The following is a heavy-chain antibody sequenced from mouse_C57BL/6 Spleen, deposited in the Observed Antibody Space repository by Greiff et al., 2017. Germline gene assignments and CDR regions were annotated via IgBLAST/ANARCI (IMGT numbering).Heavy chain of an antibody. CDR1: GYTFTSYW. CDR2: IHPSSGST. J-gene: IGHJ4*01. V-gene: IGHV1-64*01. Sequence: QVQLQQSGAELVKPGASVKLSCKASGYTFTSYWMTWVKQRPGQGLEWIGRIHPSSGSTNYNEKFKGQATLTAAKSSSTAYMQLSSLTSEDSAFYYCARTASYYAMDYWGQGTSVTVSS. CDR3: ARTASYYAMDY.